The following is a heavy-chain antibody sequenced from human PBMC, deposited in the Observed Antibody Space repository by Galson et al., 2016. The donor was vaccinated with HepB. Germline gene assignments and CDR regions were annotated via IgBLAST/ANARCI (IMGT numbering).Heavy chain of an antibody. J-gene: IGHJ2*01. Sequence: TLSLTCTVSGGSIRSDGYFWSWIRQHPGKGLEWIGYIYHTGTTYYNPSLKSRVTISVDRSNNQFSLEVNSVTAADTAVYYCARVRDSSGWYQIRYFDLWGRGTLVTVSS. V-gene: IGHV4-31*03. CDR1: GGSIRSDGYF. CDR2: IYHTGTT. CDR3: ARVRDSSGWYQIRYFDL. D-gene: IGHD6-19*01.